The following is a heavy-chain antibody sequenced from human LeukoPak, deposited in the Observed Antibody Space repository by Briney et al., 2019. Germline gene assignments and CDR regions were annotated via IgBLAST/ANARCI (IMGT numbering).Heavy chain of an antibody. Sequence: SVKVSRKASGGTFSSYAISWVRQAPGQGLEWMGRIIPIFGIANCAQKFQGRVTITADKSTSTAYMELSSLRSEDTAVYYCARCMSGHTMVRGVDWFDPWGQGTLVAVSS. CDR1: GGTFSSYA. J-gene: IGHJ5*02. V-gene: IGHV1-69*04. CDR2: IIPIFGIA. CDR3: ARCMSGHTMVRGVDWFDP. D-gene: IGHD3-10*01.